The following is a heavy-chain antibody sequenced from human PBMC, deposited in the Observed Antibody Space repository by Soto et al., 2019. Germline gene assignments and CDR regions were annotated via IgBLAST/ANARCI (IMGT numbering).Heavy chain of an antibody. Sequence: QVQLVQSGAEVKKPGASVKVSCKASGYTFTSYGISWVRQAPGQGLEWMVWISAYNGNTNYSQKLQGGVTMTTDTSMSKAYMELGSLRSDDTAVYYCARVDLRGADFWVEGDINAFDIWGQGTMVTVSS. J-gene: IGHJ3*02. CDR2: ISAYNGNT. CDR1: GYTFTSYG. D-gene: IGHD3-3*01. CDR3: ARVDLRGADFWVEGDINAFDI. V-gene: IGHV1-18*01.